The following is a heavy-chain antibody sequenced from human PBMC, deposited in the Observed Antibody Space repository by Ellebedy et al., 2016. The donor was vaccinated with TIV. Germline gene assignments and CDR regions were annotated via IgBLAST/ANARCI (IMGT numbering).Heavy chain of an antibody. D-gene: IGHD1-1*01. CDR3: ARGPPTGTAYSHFDY. Sequence: SQTLSLTCAVYGESFSGYYWSWIRQTPGKGLEWIGEIIHSGSTNYNPSLKSRVTISVDISNNQFSLNLRSVTAADTAVYYCARGPPTGTAYSHFDYWGQGSLVAVSS. CDR1: GESFSGYY. J-gene: IGHJ4*02. CDR2: IIHSGST. V-gene: IGHV4-34*12.